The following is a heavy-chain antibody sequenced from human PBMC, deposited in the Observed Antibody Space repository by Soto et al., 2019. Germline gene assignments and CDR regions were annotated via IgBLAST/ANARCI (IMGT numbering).Heavy chain of an antibody. Sequence: SETLSLTCTVSGGSISSSSYYWGWIRQPPGKGLEWIGSIYYSGSTYYNPSLKRRVTRSVDTSKNQFSLKLSSVTAADTAVYYCARRLAVPNHFDYWGQGTLVTVSS. CDR1: GGSISSSSYY. CDR2: IYYSGST. V-gene: IGHV4-39*01. D-gene: IGHD2-2*01. J-gene: IGHJ4*02. CDR3: ARRLAVPNHFDY.